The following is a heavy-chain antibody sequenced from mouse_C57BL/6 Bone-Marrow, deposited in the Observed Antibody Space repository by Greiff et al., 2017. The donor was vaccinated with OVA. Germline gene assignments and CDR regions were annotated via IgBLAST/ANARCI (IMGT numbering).Heavy chain of an antibody. V-gene: IGHV1-18*01. D-gene: IGHD2-4*01. CDR2: INSNNGGT. CDR3: ARGGYYDYDGGAWFAY. Sequence: EVQLVESGPELAKPGASVKIPCKASGYTFTDYNMGWVKQSHGKSLEWIGDINSNNGGTIYNQKFTGKATLTVDKSSSTAYMELRSLTSEDTAVYYCARGGYYDYDGGAWFAYWGQGTLVTVSA. CDR1: GYTFTDYN. J-gene: IGHJ3*01.